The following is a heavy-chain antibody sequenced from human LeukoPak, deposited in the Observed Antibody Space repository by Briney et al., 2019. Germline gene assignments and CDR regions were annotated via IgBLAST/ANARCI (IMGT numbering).Heavy chain of an antibody. D-gene: IGHD2/OR15-2a*01. V-gene: IGHV4-59*02. CDR2: LSYTGKT. CDR1: GASVSSSH. CDR3: SEGYFEPFAH. Sequence: SETLSLTCVVSGASVSSSHWNWIRQLPGKRLEWIGCLSYTGKTDYNPSLTSRVTISLDTSKNQISLKLRSVTAADTAVYYCSEGYFEPFAHWGQGILVTVSS. J-gene: IGHJ4*02.